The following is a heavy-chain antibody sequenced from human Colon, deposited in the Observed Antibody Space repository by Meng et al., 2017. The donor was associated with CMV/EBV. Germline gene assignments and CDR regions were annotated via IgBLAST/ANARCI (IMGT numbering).Heavy chain of an antibody. CDR2: ISAYTGDT. J-gene: IGHJ1*01. CDR1: GYTFTNYG. Sequence: QVQIVQSGAEVKKPGASGKVSWKASGYTFTNYGISWVRQAPGQGLEWMGWISAYTGDTYYAQKFQGRVTMTTDTSTSTAYMELRSLRSDDTAVYYCVRESQSGSYIYLQHWGQGTLVTVSS. D-gene: IGHD1-26*01. CDR3: VRESQSGSYIYLQH. V-gene: IGHV1-18*01.